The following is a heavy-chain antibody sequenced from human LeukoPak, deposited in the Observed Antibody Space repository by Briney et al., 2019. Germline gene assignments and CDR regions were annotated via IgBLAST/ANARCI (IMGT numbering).Heavy chain of an antibody. V-gene: IGHV3-30*02. CDR3: ARDSAVAGPRGDAFDI. Sequence: PGGSLRLSCAASGFTFSSYGMHWVRQAPGKGLEWVAFIRYDGSNKYYADSVKGRFTISRDNSKNTLYLQMNSLRAEDTAVYYCARDSAVAGPRGDAFDIWGQGTMVTVSS. CDR1: GFTFSSYG. CDR2: IRYDGSNK. J-gene: IGHJ3*02. D-gene: IGHD6-19*01.